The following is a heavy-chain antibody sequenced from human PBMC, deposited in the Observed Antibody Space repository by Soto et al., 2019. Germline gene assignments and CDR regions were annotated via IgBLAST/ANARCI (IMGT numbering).Heavy chain of an antibody. Sequence: SETLPLTCTVPCHSIAYKHWWSWLRQPPGKRLEWIGDIYHTGRTSYNPSLMSRVTMSVDTSKNQFSLKVTSVSAADTAVYYCARVEVPESSSWHPFDPWGQGTLVTVSS. V-gene: IGHV4-4*02. J-gene: IGHJ5*02. CDR2: IYHTGRT. D-gene: IGHD6-13*01. CDR1: CHSIAYKHW. CDR3: ARVEVPESSSWHPFDP.